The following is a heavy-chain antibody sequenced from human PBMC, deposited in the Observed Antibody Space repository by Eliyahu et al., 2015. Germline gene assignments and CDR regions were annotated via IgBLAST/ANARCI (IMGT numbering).Heavy chain of an antibody. V-gene: IGHV3-13*01. CDR3: ARRQKFCTSTTCYTMDA. CDR2: IGTAGDT. CDR1: GFPXSXYD. Sequence: EVQLVESGGGLVQPGGSLSLSXXASGFPXSXYDMHWVRQATGKGLGWVSGIGTAGDTYYPDSVKGRFTISRENAKNSLYLQMDGLRAGDTAVYYCARRQKFCTSTTCYTMDAWGQGTTVTVSS. D-gene: IGHD2-2*01. J-gene: IGHJ6*02.